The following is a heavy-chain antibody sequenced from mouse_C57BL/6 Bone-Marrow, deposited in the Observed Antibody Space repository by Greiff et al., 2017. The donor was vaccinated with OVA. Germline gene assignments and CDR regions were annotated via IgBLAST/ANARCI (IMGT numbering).Heavy chain of an antibody. CDR3: ASGTLDSSGPGFMDY. CDR1: GFSLTSYG. D-gene: IGHD3-2*02. CDR2: IWGVGST. V-gene: IGHV2-6*01. Sequence: QVQLQQSGPGLVAPSQSLSITCTVSGFSLTSYGVDWVRQSPGKGLEWLGVIWGVGSTNYNSALKSRLSISKDNSKSQVFLKMNSLQTDDTAMYYCASGTLDSSGPGFMDYWGQGTSVTVSS. J-gene: IGHJ4*01.